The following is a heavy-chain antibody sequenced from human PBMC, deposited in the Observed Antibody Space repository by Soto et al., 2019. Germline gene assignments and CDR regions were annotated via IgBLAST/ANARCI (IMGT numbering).Heavy chain of an antibody. D-gene: IGHD6-13*01. CDR1: GFTFSGSA. V-gene: IGHV3-73*01. CDR3: TKRGDSSSWYLNYYYGMDV. Sequence: HPGGSLRLSCAASGFTFSGSAMHWVRQASGKGLEWVGRIRSKANSYATAYAASVKGRFTISRDDSKNMAYLQMNSLKTEDTAVYYCTKRGDSSSWYLNYYYGMDVWGQGTTVTVSS. J-gene: IGHJ6*02. CDR2: IRSKANSYAT.